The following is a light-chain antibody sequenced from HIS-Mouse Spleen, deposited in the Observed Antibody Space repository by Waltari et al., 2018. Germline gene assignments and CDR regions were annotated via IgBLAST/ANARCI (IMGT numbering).Light chain of an antibody. V-gene: IGKV1-33*01. CDR2: DAS. Sequence: DIQMTQSPSSLSASVGDRVTITCQASQDISNYLNWYQQKPGKAPKLLIYDASNLETGVPSRFSGSGSGTDFTLTISCLQSEDFATYYCQQYYSFPWTFGQGTKVEIK. CDR1: QDISNY. CDR3: QQYYSFPWT. J-gene: IGKJ1*01.